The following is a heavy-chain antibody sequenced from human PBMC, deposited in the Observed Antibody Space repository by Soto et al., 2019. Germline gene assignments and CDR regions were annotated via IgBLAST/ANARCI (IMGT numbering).Heavy chain of an antibody. CDR3: AGSGGGEDY. J-gene: IGHJ4*02. CDR2: IYHSGST. CDR1: GGSIISSHW. V-gene: IGHV4-4*02. D-gene: IGHD3-16*01. Sequence: QVQLQESGPGLVKPSGTLSLTCAVSGGSIISSHWWSWVRQPPGKGLEWIGEIYHSGSTNYNPSLQRRVHISVDKSQTQFPLKMSSVTAAATAVYYCAGSGGGEDYWGQGTLVTVSS.